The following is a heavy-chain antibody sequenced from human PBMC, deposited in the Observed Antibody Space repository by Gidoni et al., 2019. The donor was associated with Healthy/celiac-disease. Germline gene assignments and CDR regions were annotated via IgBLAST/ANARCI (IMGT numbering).Heavy chain of an antibody. V-gene: IGHV3-30-3*01. J-gene: IGHJ4*02. CDR2: ISYDGSNK. CDR1: GFTFSSYA. CDR3: ARGGLELAFDY. D-gene: IGHD1-7*01. Sequence: GESGGGVVQPGRSLRLSCAASGFTFSSYAMHWVRQAPGKGLEWVAVISYDGSNKYYADSVKGRFTISRDNSKNTLYLQMNSLRAEDTAVYYCARGGLELAFDYWGQGTLVTVSS.